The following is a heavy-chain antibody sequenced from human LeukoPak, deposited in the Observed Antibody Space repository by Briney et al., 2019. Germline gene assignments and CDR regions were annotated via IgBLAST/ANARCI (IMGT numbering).Heavy chain of an antibody. CDR1: GGSISSYY. CDR2: IYYSGST. CDR3: ARSTKWELQFDY. Sequence: PSETLSLTCTVSGGSISSYYWSWIRQPPGKGLEWIGYIYYSGSTNYNPSLKSRVTISVDTSKNQFSLKLSSVTAADTAVYYCARSTKWELQFDYWGQGTLVTVSS. J-gene: IGHJ4*02. V-gene: IGHV4-59*01. D-gene: IGHD1-26*01.